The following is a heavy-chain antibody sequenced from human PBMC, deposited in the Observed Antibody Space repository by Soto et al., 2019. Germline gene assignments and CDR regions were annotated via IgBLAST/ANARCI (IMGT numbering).Heavy chain of an antibody. V-gene: IGHV3-23*01. CDR2: VSGDGISA. CDR3: VRGSYQDFWSGSTFDY. CDR1: GLTFSSCG. Sequence: PGGTLRLSCAASGLTFSSCGMSWVRQAPGKGLEWVSTVSGDGISAYYADSVRGRFTISRDNSKNTLYLQMNSLRTEDTALYYCVRGSYQDFWSGSTFDYWGQGTLVTVPQ. D-gene: IGHD3-3*01. J-gene: IGHJ4*02.